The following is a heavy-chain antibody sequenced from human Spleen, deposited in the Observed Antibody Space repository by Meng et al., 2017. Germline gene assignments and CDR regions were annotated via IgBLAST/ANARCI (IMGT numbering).Heavy chain of an antibody. J-gene: IGHJ4*02. D-gene: IGHD4-11*01. CDR1: GGAFSDYY. Sequence: QAHLQQWCAGLFKPSETLSLPCVVSGGAFSDYYWSWIRQPPGKGLEWIGEINHSGSTNYNPSLESRATISVDTSQNNLSLKLRSVTAADSAVYYCARGPTTMAHDFDYWGQGTLVTVSS. V-gene: IGHV4-34*01. CDR2: INHSGST. CDR3: ARGPTTMAHDFDY.